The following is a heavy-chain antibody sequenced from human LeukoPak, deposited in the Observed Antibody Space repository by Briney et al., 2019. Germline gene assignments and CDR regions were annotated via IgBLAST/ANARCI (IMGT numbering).Heavy chain of an antibody. CDR3: ARDPVGAYNWFDP. Sequence: GGSLRLSCAASGFTFSSYWMSWVRQAPGKGLEWVSSISSSSSYIYYADSVKGRFIISRDNAKNSLYLQMNSLRAEDTAVYYCARDPVGAYNWFDPWGQGTRVTVSS. V-gene: IGHV3-21*01. J-gene: IGHJ5*02. D-gene: IGHD1-26*01. CDR2: ISSSSSYI. CDR1: GFTFSSYW.